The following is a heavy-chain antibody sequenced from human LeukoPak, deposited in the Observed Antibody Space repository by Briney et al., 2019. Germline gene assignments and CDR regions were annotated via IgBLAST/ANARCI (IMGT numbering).Heavy chain of an antibody. CDR2: IHYSGTT. CDR1: GGSITSYY. D-gene: IGHD6-19*01. Sequence: NPSETLSLTCTVSGGSITSYYWSWIRQPPGKGLEWIGYIHYSGTTNYNPSLKSRVTISVDTSKNQFSLKLSSVTAADTAVYYCARAFSSGWYPYSIGGLWFDYWGQGTLVTVSS. CDR3: ARAFSSGWYPYSIGGLWFDY. V-gene: IGHV4-59*01. J-gene: IGHJ4*02.